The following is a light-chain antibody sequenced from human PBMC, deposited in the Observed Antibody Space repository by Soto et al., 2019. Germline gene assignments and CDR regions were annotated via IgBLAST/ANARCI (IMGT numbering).Light chain of an antibody. J-gene: IGKJ4*01. CDR2: DAS. CDR3: QQRSNWL. V-gene: IGKV3-11*01. CDR1: QSVSSY. Sequence: EIVLTQSPATLSLSPGERATLSCRASQSVSSYLAWYQQKPGQAPRRLIYDASNRATGITARFSGSGSGTDFTLTISSLEPEDFAVYYCQQRSNWLFGGGTKVEIK.